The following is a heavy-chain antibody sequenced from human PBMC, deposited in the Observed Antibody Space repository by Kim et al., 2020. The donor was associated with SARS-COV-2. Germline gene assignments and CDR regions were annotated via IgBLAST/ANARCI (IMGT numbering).Heavy chain of an antibody. CDR2: IYYSGNT. CDR1: GGSISSNY. Sequence: SETLSLTCSVCGGSISSNYWSWMRQPPGKGLEWVGYIYYSGNTYYNPSLKSRVTISIDTSKTQFSLKLTSVTAADTAMYYCARSRDYGGRFDSWGQGTLVTVSS. V-gene: IGHV4-59*01. J-gene: IGHJ4*02. CDR3: ARSRDYGGRFDS. D-gene: IGHD4-17*01.